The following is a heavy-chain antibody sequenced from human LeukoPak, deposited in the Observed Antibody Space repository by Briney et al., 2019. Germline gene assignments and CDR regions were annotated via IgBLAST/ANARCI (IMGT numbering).Heavy chain of an antibody. CDR2: IYYSGST. J-gene: IGHJ4*02. CDR1: GGSIRSGSYY. V-gene: IGHV4-39*07. Sequence: TSETLSLTCAVSGGSIRSGSYYWGWIRQPPGKGLEWIGTIYYSGSTYYTPSLKSRVTISVDTSKNQFSLKLSSVTAADTAVYYCARDSGGYYDSSGYYPTPTATFDYWGQGTLVTVSS. CDR3: ARDSGGYYDSSGYYPTPTATFDY. D-gene: IGHD3-22*01.